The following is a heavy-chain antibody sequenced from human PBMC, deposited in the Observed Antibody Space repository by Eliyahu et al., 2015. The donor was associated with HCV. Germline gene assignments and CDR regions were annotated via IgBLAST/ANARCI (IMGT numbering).Heavy chain of an antibody. J-gene: IGHJ4*02. CDR2: ISSSSSYT. V-gene: IGHV3-11*06. Sequence: QVQLVESGGGLVKPGGSLRLSCAASGFTFSDYYMSWIRQAPGKGLEWVSYISSSSSYTNYADSVKGRFTISRDNAKNSLYLQMNSLRAEDTAVYYCARGLRYFDWAFDYWGQGTLVTVSS. D-gene: IGHD3-9*01. CDR3: ARGLRYFDWAFDY. CDR1: GFTFSDYY.